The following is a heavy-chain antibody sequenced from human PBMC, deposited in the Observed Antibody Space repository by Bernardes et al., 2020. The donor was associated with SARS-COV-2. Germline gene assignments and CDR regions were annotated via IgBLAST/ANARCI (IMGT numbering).Heavy chain of an antibody. CDR3: ARYCSSTSCYRANWFDP. CDR2: IYYSGST. V-gene: IGHV4-39*07. D-gene: IGHD2-2*01. J-gene: IGHJ5*02. Sequence: SETLSLTCTVSGGSISSSSYYWGWIRQPPGKGLEWIGSIYYSGSTYYNPSLKSRVTISVDTSKNQFSLKLSSVTAADTAVYYCARYCSSTSCYRANWFDPWGQGTLVTVSS. CDR1: GGSISSSSYY.